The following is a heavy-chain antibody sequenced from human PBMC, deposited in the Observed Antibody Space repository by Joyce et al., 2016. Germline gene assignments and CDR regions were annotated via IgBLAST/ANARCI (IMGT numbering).Heavy chain of an antibody. Sequence: QVQLLESGGGVVQPGRSLRLSCAASGITFSSYGMYWVRQAPGKGLGWVALILYDGSETYYGDSVKGRFTISRDNSNNTLYLQMNSLRPEDTAVYYCAKARLADFWSRYSIEHWGQGVLVTVSS. D-gene: IGHD3-3*01. CDR2: ILYDGSET. CDR3: AKARLADFWSRYSIEH. CDR1: GITFSSYG. V-gene: IGHV3-30*18. J-gene: IGHJ4*02.